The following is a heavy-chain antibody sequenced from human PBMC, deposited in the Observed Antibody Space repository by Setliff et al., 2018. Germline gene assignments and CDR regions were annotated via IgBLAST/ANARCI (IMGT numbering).Heavy chain of an antibody. D-gene: IGHD3-9*01. CDR1: GGSFDSGTHY. Sequence: PSETLSFTCTVTGGSFDSGTHYWSWIRQPAGKVPEWIGLIQGTGNTNYNPSLQSRATISIDTSKNQISLKITSVTAADTALYSCAGTPARGTTWLSPFDYWGQGIQVTVSS. CDR3: AGTPARGTTWLSPFDY. J-gene: IGHJ4*02. CDR2: IQGTGNT. V-gene: IGHV4-61*02.